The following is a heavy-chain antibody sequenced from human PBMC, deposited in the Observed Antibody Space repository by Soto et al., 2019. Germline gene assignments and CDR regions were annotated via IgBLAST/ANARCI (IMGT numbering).Heavy chain of an antibody. Sequence: GGSLRLSCTASGLTFRSYAMSWVRQAPGKGLEWVSAISGSGGSTYYADSVKGRFTISRDNSKNTLYLQMNSLRAEDTAVYYCAKYYSGYSDYFDYWGQGTLVTVSS. CDR1: GLTFRSYA. D-gene: IGHD5-12*01. CDR2: ISGSGGST. CDR3: AKYYSGYSDYFDY. J-gene: IGHJ4*02. V-gene: IGHV3-23*01.